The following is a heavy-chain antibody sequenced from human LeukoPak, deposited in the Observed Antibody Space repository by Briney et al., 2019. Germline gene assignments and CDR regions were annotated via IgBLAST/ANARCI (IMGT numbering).Heavy chain of an antibody. Sequence: GGSLRLSCAASGFNLRSYGMHWVRQAPGKGLEWVAVISYDGSNKHYADSVKGRFTISRDNSKNTLYLQLNSLRVEDTAVYYCAKNRGAGSHYYYHMNVWGKGTTVTVSS. CDR1: GFNLRSYG. V-gene: IGHV3-30*18. D-gene: IGHD1-26*01. J-gene: IGHJ6*03. CDR2: ISYDGSNK. CDR3: AKNRGAGSHYYYHMNV.